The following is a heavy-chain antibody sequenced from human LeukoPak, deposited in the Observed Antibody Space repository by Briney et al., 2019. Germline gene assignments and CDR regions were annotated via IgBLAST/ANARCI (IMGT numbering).Heavy chain of an antibody. D-gene: IGHD3-16*01. V-gene: IGHV3-23*01. CDR1: GFTFSSYA. Sequence: PGGSLRLSCAASGFTFSSYAMSWVRRAPGKGLEWVSAISGSGGSTYYADSVKGRFTISRDNSKNTLYLQMDSLRAEDTAVYYCAKLDYDYVWRGRDFWGQGTLVTVSS. J-gene: IGHJ4*02. CDR3: AKLDYDYVWRGRDF. CDR2: ISGSGGST.